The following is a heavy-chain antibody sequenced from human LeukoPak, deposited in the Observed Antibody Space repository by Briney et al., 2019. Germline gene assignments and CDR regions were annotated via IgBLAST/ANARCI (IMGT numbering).Heavy chain of an antibody. J-gene: IGHJ4*02. CDR2: ISAYKGNT. Sequence: ASVQVSCKASGYTFPSYGIIWVRPAPGQGLEGMGWISAYKGNTKYAQKLQGRVTKNTDTSTRAVYMEVRSLRSDDSAVYYCARDSLNSGWDFDYWGQGALVTVSS. CDR3: ARDSLNSGWDFDY. CDR1: GYTFPSYG. V-gene: IGHV1-18*01. D-gene: IGHD6-19*01.